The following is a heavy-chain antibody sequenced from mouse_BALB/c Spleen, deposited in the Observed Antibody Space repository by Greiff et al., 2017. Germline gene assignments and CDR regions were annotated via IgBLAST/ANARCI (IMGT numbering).Heavy chain of an antibody. V-gene: IGHV1-15*01. CDR1: GYTFTDYE. J-gene: IGHJ3*01. D-gene: IGHD2-10*02. CDR2: IDPETGGT. Sequence: VHLVESGAELVRPGASVTLSCKASGYTFTDYEMHWVKQTPVHGLEWIGAIDPETGGTAYNQKFKGKATLTADKSSSTAYMELRSLTSEDSAVYYCTRKYGNYPFAYWGQGTLVTVSA. CDR3: TRKYGNYPFAY.